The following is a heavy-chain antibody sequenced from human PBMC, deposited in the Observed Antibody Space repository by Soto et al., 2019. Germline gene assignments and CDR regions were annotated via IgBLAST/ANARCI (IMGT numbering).Heavy chain of an antibody. J-gene: IGHJ4*02. CDR3: ATVRAHYFDY. CDR1: GGSISSYY. Sequence: PSETLSLTCTVSGGSISSYYWSWIRQPPGKGLEWIGYIYYSGSTNYNPSLKSRVTMSVDTSKNQFSLKLGSVTAADTAVYYCATVRAHYFDYWGQGTLVTVSS. V-gene: IGHV4-59*01. CDR2: IYYSGST.